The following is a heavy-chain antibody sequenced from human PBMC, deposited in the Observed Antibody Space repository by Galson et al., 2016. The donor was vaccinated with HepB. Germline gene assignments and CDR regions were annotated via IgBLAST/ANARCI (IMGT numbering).Heavy chain of an antibody. J-gene: IGHJ4*02. Sequence: SLRLSCAASGFTFGDYAMSWFRQAPGKGLEWLIFIRSKTYRGSIEYAASVIGKFTISRDDSKSMAFMHMNSLTTEDPAVYYCARAQTVTTLWAAVHFDYWGQGTLVTVSS. D-gene: IGHD4-17*01. CDR1: GFTFGDYA. V-gene: IGHV3-49*03. CDR2: IRSKTYRGSI. CDR3: ARAQTVTTLWAAVHFDY.